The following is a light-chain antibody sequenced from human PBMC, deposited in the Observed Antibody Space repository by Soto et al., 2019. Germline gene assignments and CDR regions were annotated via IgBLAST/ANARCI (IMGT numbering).Light chain of an antibody. Sequence: IVMTQSPDSLAVSLGERATINCKSSQSVLYSSNNRDYLAWYQQKPGHPPKLLIYWSSTRESGVPDRFSGSGSGTDFTLTISSLQAEDVAVYYCQQYFSTPRTFGQGNKVEIK. CDR1: QSVLYSSNNRDY. V-gene: IGKV4-1*01. CDR3: QQYFSTPRT. J-gene: IGKJ1*01. CDR2: WSS.